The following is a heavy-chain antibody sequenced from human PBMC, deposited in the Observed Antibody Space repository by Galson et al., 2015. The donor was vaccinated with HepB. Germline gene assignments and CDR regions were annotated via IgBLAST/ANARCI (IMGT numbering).Heavy chain of an antibody. V-gene: IGHV4-4*02. CDR1: GGSISSSNW. D-gene: IGHD3-22*01. CDR2: INHSGST. CDR3: ARAYRFYDSTGFDY. Sequence: LSLTCAVSGGSISSSNWWSWVRQPPGKGLEWIGEINHSGSTNYNPSLKSRVTISVDTSKNQFSLKLSSVTAADTAVYYCARAYRFYDSTGFDYWGQGTLVTVSS. J-gene: IGHJ4*02.